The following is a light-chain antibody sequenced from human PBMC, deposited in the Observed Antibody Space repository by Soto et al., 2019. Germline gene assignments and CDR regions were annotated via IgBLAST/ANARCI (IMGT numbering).Light chain of an antibody. CDR1: SSDVGTYNY. CDR3: SSYTSSAVVV. CDR2: GVT. V-gene: IGLV2-14*01. Sequence: QSVLTQPASVSGSPGQSITISCTGTSSDVGTYNYVSWYQQHPGKAPKLIIYGVTNRPSGVSNRFSGSKSGNTASLTISGLQAEDEAGYYCSSYTSSAVVVFGGGTKLTVL. J-gene: IGLJ2*01.